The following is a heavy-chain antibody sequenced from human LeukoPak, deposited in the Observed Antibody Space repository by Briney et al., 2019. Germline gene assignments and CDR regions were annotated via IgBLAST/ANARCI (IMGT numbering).Heavy chain of an antibody. Sequence: GESLKISCKGFGYSFTNYWIGWVRQMPGKGLEGMGIIYPGDSDSRYSPSFQGKVTFSADKSISTAYLQWSSLKASDTAMYYCARHSSSSMGRVPPYYYYYMDVWGKGTTVTVSS. J-gene: IGHJ6*03. D-gene: IGHD6-6*01. CDR3: ARHSSSSMGRVPPYYYYYMDV. V-gene: IGHV5-51*01. CDR2: IYPGDSDS. CDR1: GYSFTNYW.